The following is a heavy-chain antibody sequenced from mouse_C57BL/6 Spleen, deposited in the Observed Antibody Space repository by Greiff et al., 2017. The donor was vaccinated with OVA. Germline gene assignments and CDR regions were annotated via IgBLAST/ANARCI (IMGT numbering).Heavy chain of an antibody. CDR2: IDPENGDT. CDR3: TRSLLFDC. J-gene: IGHJ3*01. V-gene: IGHV14-4*01. CDR1: GFNIKDDY. Sequence: VHVKQSGAELVRPGASVKLSCTASGFNIKDDYMHWVKQRPEQGLEWIGWIDPENGDTEYASKFQGKATITADTSSNTAYLQLSSLTSEDTAVYYCTRSLLFDCWGQGTLVTVSA.